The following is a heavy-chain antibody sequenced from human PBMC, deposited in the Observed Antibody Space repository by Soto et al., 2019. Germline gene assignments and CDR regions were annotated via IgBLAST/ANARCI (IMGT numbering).Heavy chain of an antibody. Sequence: GGSLRLSCAASGFTFSSYAMSWVRQAPGKGLEWVSAISGSGGSTYYADSVKGRFTISRDNSKNTLYLQMNSLRAEDTAVYYCAKAHDYDFWSGYMGYYFDYWGQGTLVTVSS. CDR2: ISGSGGST. CDR1: GFTFSSYA. D-gene: IGHD3-3*01. V-gene: IGHV3-23*01. CDR3: AKAHDYDFWSGYMGYYFDY. J-gene: IGHJ4*02.